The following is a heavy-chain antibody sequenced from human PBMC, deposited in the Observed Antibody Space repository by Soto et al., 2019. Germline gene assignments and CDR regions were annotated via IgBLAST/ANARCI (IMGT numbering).Heavy chain of an antibody. J-gene: IGHJ6*02. V-gene: IGHV4-59*01. CDR1: GGSISTYY. CDR2: IYYSGST. Sequence: SETLSLTCTVSGGSISTYYWSWIRQPPGKGLEWIGYIYYSGSTNYNPSLKSRVTISLDTSKNQFSLRLSSVTAADTAVYYCARATAGSGWTPYYYYGMDVWGQGTTVTVSS. D-gene: IGHD6-19*01. CDR3: ARATAGSGWTPYYYYGMDV.